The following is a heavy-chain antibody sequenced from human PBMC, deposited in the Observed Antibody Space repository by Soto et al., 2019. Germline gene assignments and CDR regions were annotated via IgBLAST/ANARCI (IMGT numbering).Heavy chain of an antibody. CDR3: ATGGWAARQGWFDP. Sequence: VASVKVSCKVSGYTLTELSMHWVRQAPGKGLEWMGGFDPEDGETIYAQKFQGRVTMTEDTSTDTAYMELSSLRSEDTAVYYCATGGWAARQGWFDPWGQGTLVTVS. CDR1: GYTLTELS. V-gene: IGHV1-24*01. J-gene: IGHJ5*02. CDR2: FDPEDGET. D-gene: IGHD6-6*01.